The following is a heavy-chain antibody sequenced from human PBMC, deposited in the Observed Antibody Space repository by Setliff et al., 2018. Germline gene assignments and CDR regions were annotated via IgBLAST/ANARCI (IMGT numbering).Heavy chain of an antibody. D-gene: IGHD3-10*01. J-gene: IGHJ4*02. CDR1: GYSISSGFS. CDR2: ILFSGDT. Sequence: KPSETLSLTCAVSGYSISSGFSWVWIRQSPGKGLEWIGRILFSGDTYYNPSLNSRVTISADTSKNQFSLNLSSVTAADTAVYFCARHLLVQGTYHFDYWGQGSPVTVSS. CDR3: ARHLLVQGTYHFDY. V-gene: IGHV4-38-2*01.